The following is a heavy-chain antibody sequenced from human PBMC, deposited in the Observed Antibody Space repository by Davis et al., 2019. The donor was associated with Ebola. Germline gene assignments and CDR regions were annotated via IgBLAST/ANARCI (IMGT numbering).Heavy chain of an antibody. V-gene: IGHV3-74*01. CDR3: ARGGYGDYVLYDYYGMDV. CDR2: INSDGSST. D-gene: IGHD4-17*01. CDR1: GFTFSSYW. J-gene: IGHJ6*02. Sequence: GESLKISCAASGFTFSSYWMHWVRQAPGKGLVWVSRINSDGSSTSYADSVKGRFTISRDNSKNTLYLQMNSLRAEDTAVYYCARGGYGDYVLYDYYGMDVWGQGTTVTVSS.